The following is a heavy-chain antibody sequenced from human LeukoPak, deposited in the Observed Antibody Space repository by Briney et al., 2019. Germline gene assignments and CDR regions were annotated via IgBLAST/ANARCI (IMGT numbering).Heavy chain of an antibody. CDR3: AREAPHIAAAGYYYYGMDV. Sequence: GGSLRLSCAASGFTFSSHWMTWVRQAPGKGLEWVASIKQGGSEKFYADSVKGRITVSRDDAKNSLYFQMNSLSAGDTAVYYCAREAPHIAAAGYYYYGMDVWGQGTTVTVSS. D-gene: IGHD6-13*01. CDR1: GFTFSSHW. V-gene: IGHV3-7*01. CDR2: IKQGGSEK. J-gene: IGHJ6*02.